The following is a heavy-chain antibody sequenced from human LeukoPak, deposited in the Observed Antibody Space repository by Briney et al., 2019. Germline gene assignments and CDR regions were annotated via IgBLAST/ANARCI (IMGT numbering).Heavy chain of an antibody. Sequence: GGSLRLSCAASGFTFSSYSMNWVRQAPGKGLEWVSSISSSSSYKYYADSVKGRFTISRDNSKNTLYLQMNSLRAEDTAVYYCAREVLYYYDSRLSRVGYWGQGTLVTVSS. CDR3: AREVLYYYDSRLSRVGY. V-gene: IGHV3-21*01. CDR2: ISSSSSYK. D-gene: IGHD3-22*01. CDR1: GFTFSSYS. J-gene: IGHJ4*02.